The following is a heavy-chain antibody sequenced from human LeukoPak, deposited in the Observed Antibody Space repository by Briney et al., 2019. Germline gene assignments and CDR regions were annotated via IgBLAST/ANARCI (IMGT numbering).Heavy chain of an antibody. CDR3: ARGRGDYVWGSYRSKGVDY. CDR2: INHSGST. CDR1: GGSFSGYY. J-gene: IGHJ4*02. D-gene: IGHD3-16*02. V-gene: IGHV4-34*01. Sequence: SETLSLTCAVYGGSFSGYYWSWIRQPPGKGLEWIGEINHSGSTNYNPSLKSRVTISVDTSKNQFSLKLSSVTAADTAVYYCARGRGDYVWGSYRSKGVDYWGQGTLVTVSS.